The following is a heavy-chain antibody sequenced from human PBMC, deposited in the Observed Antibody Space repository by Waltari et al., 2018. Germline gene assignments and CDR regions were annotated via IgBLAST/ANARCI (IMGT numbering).Heavy chain of an antibody. D-gene: IGHD6-13*01. CDR2: IYSGGST. CDR1: GFTVSSNY. V-gene: IGHV3-53*01. J-gene: IGHJ6*02. Sequence: EVQLVESGGGLIQPGGSLRLSCAASGFTVSSNYMSWVRQAPGKGLEWVSVIYSGGSTYYADSVKGRFTISRDNSKNTLYLQMNSLRAEDTAVYYCARAHSSSWYSHYYYGMDVWGQGTTVTVSS. CDR3: ARAHSSSWYSHYYYGMDV.